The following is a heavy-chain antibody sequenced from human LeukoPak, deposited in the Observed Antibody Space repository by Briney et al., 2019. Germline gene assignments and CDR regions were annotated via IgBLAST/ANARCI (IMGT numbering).Heavy chain of an antibody. CDR2: IYYSGST. Sequence: SETLSLTCTVSGGSISSYYWSWIRQPPGKGLEWIGYIYYSGSTNYNPSLKSRVTISVDTSKNQFSLKLSSVTAADTAVYYCARYYYDSSGYLGYYYGMDVWGQGTTVTVSS. V-gene: IGHV4-59*08. D-gene: IGHD3-22*01. CDR3: ARYYYDSSGYLGYYYGMDV. J-gene: IGHJ6*02. CDR1: GGSISSYY.